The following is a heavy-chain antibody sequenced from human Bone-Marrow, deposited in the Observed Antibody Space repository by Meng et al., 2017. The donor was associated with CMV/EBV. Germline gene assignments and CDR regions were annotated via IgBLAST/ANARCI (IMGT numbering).Heavy chain of an antibody. CDR3: ARAGDGYSYGYRETDAFDS. J-gene: IGHJ3*02. Sequence: ETLSLTCAASGFTFSSYGMHWVRQAPGKGLEWVSSISSSSSYIYYADSVKGRFTISRDNAKNSLYLQMNSLRAEDTAVYYCARAGDGYSYGYRETDAFDSWGQGTMVTVSS. D-gene: IGHD5-18*01. V-gene: IGHV3-21*01. CDR1: GFTFSSYG. CDR2: ISSSSSYI.